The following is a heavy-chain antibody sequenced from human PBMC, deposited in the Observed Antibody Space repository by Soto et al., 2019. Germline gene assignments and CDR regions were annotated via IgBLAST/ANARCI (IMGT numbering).Heavy chain of an antibody. Sequence: EVQLVESGGGLVKPGESLRLSCVGSGFTLSNVWMNWVRQAPGKGLEWVGRIKSKTDGGTIDYAAPVKGRFTISKDDSTSTLYLQMNSLKTEDTAVYYCTTWAGQGSWGQGTLVTVSS. CDR2: IKSKTDGGTI. V-gene: IGHV3-15*07. CDR1: GFTLSNVW. D-gene: IGHD2-15*01. CDR3: TTWAGQGS. J-gene: IGHJ4*02.